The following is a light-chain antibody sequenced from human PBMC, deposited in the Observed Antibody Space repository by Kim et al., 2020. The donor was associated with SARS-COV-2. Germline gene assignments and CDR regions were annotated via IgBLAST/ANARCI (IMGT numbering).Light chain of an antibody. CDR2: DTS. CDR1: TGAVTSGHY. J-gene: IGLJ3*02. V-gene: IGLV7-46*01. CDR3: FFSHTGGRV. Sequence: QAVVTQDPSLTVSPGETVTLTCGSSTGAVTSGHYPFWFQHEPGQAPRTLICDTSNKHSWSPARFSGSPLGGKAALTLSGAQPEDEAKYYSFFSHTGGRVFGGEAKLTVL.